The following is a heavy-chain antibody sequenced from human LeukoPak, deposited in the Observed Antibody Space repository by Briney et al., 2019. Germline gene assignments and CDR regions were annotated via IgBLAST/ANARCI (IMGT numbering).Heavy chain of an antibody. D-gene: IGHD6-13*01. V-gene: IGHV1-69*11. Sequence: SVKVSYNASGRTFSSYAFSWVPQAPGHRLEWMGRIIPILATEFYSQKVQDRLTITADPSTSTAYMELSSLRSDDTAVYYCARDRRAAGGFFSPEYWGQGTQVTASS. J-gene: IGHJ4*02. CDR2: IIPILATE. CDR1: GRTFSSYA. CDR3: ARDRRAAGGFFSPEY.